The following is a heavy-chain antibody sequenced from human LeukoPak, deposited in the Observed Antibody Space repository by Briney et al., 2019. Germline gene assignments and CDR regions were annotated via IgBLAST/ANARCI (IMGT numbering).Heavy chain of an antibody. CDR1: GGSISSYY. V-gene: IGHV4-59*01. D-gene: IGHD6-6*01. J-gene: IGHJ3*02. CDR2: IHYSGST. CDR3: ARGSIAARNDAFDI. Sequence: SETLSLTCTVSGGSISSYYWSWIRQPPGKGLEWIGYIHYSGSTNYNPSLKSRVTVSVDTSENQFSLKLNSVTAADTALYYCARGSIAARNDAFDIWGQGTMVTVSS.